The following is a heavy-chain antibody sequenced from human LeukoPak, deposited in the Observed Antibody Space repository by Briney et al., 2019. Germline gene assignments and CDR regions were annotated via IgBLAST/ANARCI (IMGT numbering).Heavy chain of an antibody. CDR3: ARQGLYDSSDFWTFQH. D-gene: IGHD3/OR15-3a*01. Sequence: GGPLTLFCAASGFPFKSYVMQWLRQPPRRELQGVAIISFYQNNKYYEDSVKGRFTISTDNSKNTLYLQMNSLRAEDTAVYYCARQGLYDSSDFWTFQHWGQGTLVTVSS. CDR1: GFPFKSYV. J-gene: IGHJ1*01. CDR2: ISFYQNNK. V-gene: IGHV3-30-3*01.